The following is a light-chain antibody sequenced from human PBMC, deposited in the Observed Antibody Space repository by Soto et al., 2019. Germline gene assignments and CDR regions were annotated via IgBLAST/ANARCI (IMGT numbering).Light chain of an antibody. CDR1: SSDVGGYDF. V-gene: IGLV2-8*01. J-gene: IGLJ1*01. Sequence: QSVLTQPPSASGSPGQSVTISCTGTSSDVGGYDFVSWYQQHPGKAPKLMIHEVSKRPSGVPDRFSGSKSGNTASLTVSGLQAEDEADYYCSSYAGSSNYVFGTGTKVTVL. CDR3: SSYAGSSNYV. CDR2: EVS.